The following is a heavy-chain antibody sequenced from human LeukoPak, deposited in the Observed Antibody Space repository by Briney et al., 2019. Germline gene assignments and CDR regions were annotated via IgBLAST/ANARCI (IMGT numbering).Heavy chain of an antibody. D-gene: IGHD1-26*01. J-gene: IGHJ4*02. CDR2: ISYDGSNK. Sequence: PGGSLRLSCAASGFTFSSYAMPWVRQAPGKGLEWVAVISYDGSNKYYADSVKGRFTISRDNSKNTLYLQMNSLRAEDTAVYYCATLGGSYHLDYWGQGTLVTVSS. CDR1: GFTFSSYA. CDR3: ATLGGSYHLDY. V-gene: IGHV3-30-3*01.